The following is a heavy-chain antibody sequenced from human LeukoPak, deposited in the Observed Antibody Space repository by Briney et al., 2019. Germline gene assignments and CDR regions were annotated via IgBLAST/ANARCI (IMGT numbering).Heavy chain of an antibody. V-gene: IGHV1-18*01. Sequence: ASVKVSCKASGYIFTNFGINWVRQAPGQGLEWMGWISGYNGYTHYGQKFHGRVTMTTETSTSTVYMDLRSLRSDDTAVYFCATVPSPTYAFDIWGQGTMVTVSS. CDR3: ATVPSPTYAFDI. CDR1: GYIFTNFG. J-gene: IGHJ3*02. D-gene: IGHD3-16*01. CDR2: ISGYNGYT.